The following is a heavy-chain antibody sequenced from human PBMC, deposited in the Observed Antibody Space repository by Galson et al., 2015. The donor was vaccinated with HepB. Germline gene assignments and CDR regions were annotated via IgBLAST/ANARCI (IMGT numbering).Heavy chain of an antibody. CDR1: GFIFSNYA. CDR2: ISSDGSNK. CDR3: ARDRPIGAARRNRVFDI. V-gene: IGHV3-30-3*01. J-gene: IGHJ3*02. Sequence: SLRLSCAASGFIFSNYAMHWVRQGPGKGLEWVAVISSDGSNKYYGDSVKGRFTISRDNSKNTVHLQTDSLRPEDTAVYYCARDRPIGAARRNRVFDIWGLGTMVAVSS. D-gene: IGHD6-6*01.